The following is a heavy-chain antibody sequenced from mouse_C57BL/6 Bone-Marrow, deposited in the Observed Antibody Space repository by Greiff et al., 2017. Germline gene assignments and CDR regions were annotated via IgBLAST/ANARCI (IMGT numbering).Heavy chain of an antibody. CDR3: ARSGPLGRSFDY. Sequence: QVQLQQPGAELVKPGASVKMSCKASGYTFTSYWITWEKQRPGQGLEWIGDIYPTSGRTNYNEKFKSKAILTVDTSSNTAYMQLSSLTSEDSAVFYCARSGPLGRSFDYWGQGTTLTVSS. D-gene: IGHD4-1*01. J-gene: IGHJ2*01. CDR2: IYPTSGRT. V-gene: IGHV1-55*01. CDR1: GYTFTSYW.